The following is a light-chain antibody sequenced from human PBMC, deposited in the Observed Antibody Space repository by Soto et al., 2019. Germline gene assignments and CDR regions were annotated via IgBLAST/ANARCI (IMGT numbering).Light chain of an antibody. CDR1: QSVSSY. V-gene: IGKV3-11*01. CDR2: DAS. Sequence: EIVLTQSPATLSLSPGERATLSCRASQSVSSYLAWYQQKPGQAPRLLIYDASNRATGIPARFSGSGSGTDFTLTISGLEPEDFAVYYCQQRSNWPPTFGQGTRLEFK. J-gene: IGKJ5*01. CDR3: QQRSNWPPT.